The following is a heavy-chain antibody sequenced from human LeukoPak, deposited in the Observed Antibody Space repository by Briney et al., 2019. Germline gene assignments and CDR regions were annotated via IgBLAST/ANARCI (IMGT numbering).Heavy chain of an antibody. V-gene: IGHV3-23*01. CDR1: GFTFGNYA. J-gene: IGHJ4*02. CDR2: VSGSGTTT. CDR3: ARVSQDSSGYSPDY. Sequence: GGSLRLSCAASGFTFGNYAMSWVRQAPGKGLEWVSGVSGSGTTTYYADSVKGRFTISRDNSKKTLYLHLNSLRAEDTGVYYCARVSQDSSGYSPDYWGQGTLVTVSS. D-gene: IGHD3-22*01.